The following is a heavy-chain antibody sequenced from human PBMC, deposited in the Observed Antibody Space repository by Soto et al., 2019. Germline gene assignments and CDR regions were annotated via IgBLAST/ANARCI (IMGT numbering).Heavy chain of an antibody. CDR2: MITSGHNI. V-gene: IGHV3-11*01. CDR3: ARRGLRGAFDI. Sequence: QVQLVESGGGLVKPGGSLRLSCVASGFNFRDYYMSWIRQAPGKGLEWVSHMITSGHNIYYAESVKGRFTISRDNAKNSLYLQMDNLRAEDTAMYYCARRGLRGAFDIWGQGTIVTVSS. J-gene: IGHJ3*02. D-gene: IGHD4-17*01. CDR1: GFNFRDYY.